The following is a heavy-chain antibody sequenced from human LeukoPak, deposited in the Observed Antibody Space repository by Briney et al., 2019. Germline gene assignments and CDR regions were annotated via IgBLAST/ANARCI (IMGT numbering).Heavy chain of an antibody. V-gene: IGHV4-38-2*01. Sequence: SETLSLTCAVSGYSISSGYYWGWIRQPPGKGLEWIGSIYHSGSTYYNPSLKSRVTISVDTSKNQFSLKLSSVTAADTAVYYCASGSYYYDYWGQGTLVTVSS. CDR3: ASGSYYYDY. J-gene: IGHJ4*02. CDR2: IYHSGST. CDR1: GYSISSGYY. D-gene: IGHD1-26*01.